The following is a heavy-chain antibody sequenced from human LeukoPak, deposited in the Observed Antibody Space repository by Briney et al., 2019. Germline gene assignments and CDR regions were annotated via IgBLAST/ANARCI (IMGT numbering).Heavy chain of an antibody. Sequence: PGGSLRLSCEASGFSFSSYSMNWVRQAPGKGLEWVSYISSSTTTKDYADSVKGRFTISRDNAKNSLYLQMNSLRAEDTAVYYCARVFSGYDYNFDYWGQGTLVTVSS. CDR1: GFSFSSYS. CDR2: ISSSTTTK. J-gene: IGHJ4*02. CDR3: ARVFSGYDYNFDY. D-gene: IGHD5-12*01. V-gene: IGHV3-48*01.